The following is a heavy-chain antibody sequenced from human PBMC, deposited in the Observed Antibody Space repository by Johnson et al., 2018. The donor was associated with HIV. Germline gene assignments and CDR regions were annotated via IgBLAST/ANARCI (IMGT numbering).Heavy chain of an antibody. Sequence: VQLVESGGGLVQPGRSLRLSCVASGVSVSDNYMSWVRQPPGKGLEWVSYISCSGNAIYYADSVKGRFTISRDNSKNTLYLQMNSLRAEDTAVYYCARDRGGTRGAFDIWGQGTMVTVSS. CDR1: GVSVSDNY. J-gene: IGHJ3*02. CDR2: ISCSGNAI. D-gene: IGHD1-1*01. CDR3: ARDRGGTRGAFDI. V-gene: IGHV3-11*04.